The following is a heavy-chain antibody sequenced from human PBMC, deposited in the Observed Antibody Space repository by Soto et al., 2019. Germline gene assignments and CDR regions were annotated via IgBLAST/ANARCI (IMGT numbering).Heavy chain of an antibody. CDR3: ARVGRRAYYYGMDV. CDR1: VFTVSSNY. Sequence: AWSLRLSCTSSVFTVSSNYKSWVRQTPGKGLEWVSVSYSGGSTYYADSVKVRFTISRYNSKYTLYLHMNILRAEDTAMYYYARVGRRAYYYGMDVWGQGTTVTVSS. J-gene: IGHJ6*02. D-gene: IGHD3-16*01. CDR2: SYSGGST. V-gene: IGHV3-53*01.